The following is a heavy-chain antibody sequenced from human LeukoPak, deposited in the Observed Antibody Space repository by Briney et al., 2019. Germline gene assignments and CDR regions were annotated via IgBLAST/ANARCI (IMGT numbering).Heavy chain of an antibody. V-gene: IGHV1-69*13. CDR1: GGTFSIYA. J-gene: IGHJ4*02. D-gene: IGHD6-19*01. CDR2: IIPIFGTA. Sequence: GASVKVSCKASGGTFSIYAISWVRQAPGQGLEWMGGIIPIFGTANYAQKFQGRVTITADESTSTAYMELSSLRSEDTAVYYCARSGYVGQWLVRNYFDYWGQGTLVTVSS. CDR3: ARSGYVGQWLVRNYFDY.